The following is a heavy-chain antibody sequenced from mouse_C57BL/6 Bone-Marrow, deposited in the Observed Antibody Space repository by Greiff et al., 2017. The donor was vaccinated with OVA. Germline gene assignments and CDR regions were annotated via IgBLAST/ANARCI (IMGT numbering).Heavy chain of an antibody. J-gene: IGHJ4*01. CDR3: ARWITTVYYYAMDY. V-gene: IGHV1-19*01. CDR1: GYTFTDYY. CDR2: INPYNGGT. D-gene: IGHD1-1*01. Sequence: EVQVVESGPVLVKPGASVKMSCKASGYTFTDYYMNWVKQSHGKSLEWIGVINPYNGGTSYNQKFKGKATLTVDKSSSTAYMELNSLTSEDSAVYYCARWITTVYYYAMDYWGQGTSVTVSS.